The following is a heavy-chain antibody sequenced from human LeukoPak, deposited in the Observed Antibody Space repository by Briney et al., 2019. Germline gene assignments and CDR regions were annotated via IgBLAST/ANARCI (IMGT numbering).Heavy chain of an antibody. D-gene: IGHD3-10*01. CDR1: GGSISTYY. CDR3: ARGGYYGSGNDFRFDP. Sequence: PSETLSPTCSVSGGSISTYYWTWIRQPPGKGLEWIGYIYYSGSTNYNPSLKSRVTISVDTSKSQFSLKLSSVTAADTAIYYCARGGYYGSGNDFRFDPWGQGTLVTVSS. V-gene: IGHV4-59*01. J-gene: IGHJ5*02. CDR2: IYYSGST.